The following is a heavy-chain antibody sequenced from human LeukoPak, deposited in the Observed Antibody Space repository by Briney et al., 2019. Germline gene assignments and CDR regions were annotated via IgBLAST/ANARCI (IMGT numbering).Heavy chain of an antibody. D-gene: IGHD2-2*02. CDR3: ARDGGAYCSSTSCYRSWFDP. CDR2: ISAYNGNT. J-gene: IGHJ5*02. Sequence: ASVKVSCKASGYTFTSYGISWVRQAPGQGLEWMGWISAYNGNTNYAQKLRGRVTMTTDTSTSTAYMELRSLRSDDTAVYYCARDGGAYCSSTSCYRSWFDPWGQGNLVTVSS. V-gene: IGHV1-18*01. CDR1: GYTFTSYG.